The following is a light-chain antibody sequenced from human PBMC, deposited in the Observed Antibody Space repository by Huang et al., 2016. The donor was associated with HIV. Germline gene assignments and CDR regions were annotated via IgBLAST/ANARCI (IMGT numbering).Light chain of an antibody. CDR2: GAS. CDR1: QSVTSNY. V-gene: IGKV3-20*01. J-gene: IGKJ1*01. Sequence: IVLTQSPGTLSLSPGERATLSCRARQSVTSNYLAWYQQKPGQAPRLLIYGASTRATGIPDRFSGSGSGTDFTLTIGRLEPEDFALYYCQHYASSPWTFGQGTKVEIK. CDR3: QHYASSPWT.